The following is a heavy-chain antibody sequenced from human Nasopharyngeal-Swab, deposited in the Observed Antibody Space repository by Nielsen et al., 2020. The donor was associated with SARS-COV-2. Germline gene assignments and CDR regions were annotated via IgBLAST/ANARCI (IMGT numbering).Heavy chain of an antibody. CDR2: IYYSGST. D-gene: IGHD3-3*01. CDR3: ARHTTIFGVVIRPFDY. Sequence: WIRQPPGKGLEWIGSIYYSGSTYYNPSLKSQVTISVDTSKNQFSLKLSSVTAADTAVYYCARHTTIFGVVIRPFDYWGQGTLVTVSS. V-gene: IGHV4-39*01. J-gene: IGHJ4*02.